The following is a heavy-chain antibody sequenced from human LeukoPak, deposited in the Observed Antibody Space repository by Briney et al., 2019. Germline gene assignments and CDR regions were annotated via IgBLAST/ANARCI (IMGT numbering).Heavy chain of an antibody. J-gene: IGHJ4*02. CDR2: IYTSGST. CDR1: GDSISSGSYY. CDR3: ARDSSLVVANTFDY. Sequence: PSETLSLTCTVSGDSISSGSYYWSWIRQPAGKGLEWIGRIYTSGSTNYNPSLKSRVTISVDTSKNQFSLKLSSVTAAGTAVYYCARDSSLVVANTFDYWGQGTLVTVSS. V-gene: IGHV4-61*02. D-gene: IGHD5-12*01.